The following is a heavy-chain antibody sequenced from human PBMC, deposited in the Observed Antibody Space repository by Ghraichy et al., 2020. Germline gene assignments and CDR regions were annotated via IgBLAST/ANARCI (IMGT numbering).Heavy chain of an antibody. CDR1: GFSLTTSGVC. J-gene: IGHJ4*02. CDR3: ARIVETERYSSGFDY. Sequence: QTLSLTCTFSGFSLTTSGVCLTWIRQPPGKALEWLAVIDWDDDNYYSTSLKTRLTISKDTSKNQLILTMTKMNPADTATDDCARIVETERYSSGFDYWGPGTLVTVSS. V-gene: IGHV2-70*01. D-gene: IGHD5-18*01. CDR2: IDWDDDN.